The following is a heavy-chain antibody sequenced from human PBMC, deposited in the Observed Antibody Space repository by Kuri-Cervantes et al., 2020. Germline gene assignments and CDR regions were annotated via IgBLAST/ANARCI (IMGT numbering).Heavy chain of an antibody. CDR3: AKDSYYGGNSGDY. V-gene: IGHV3-74*01. J-gene: IGHJ4*02. CDR2: ISTDGFST. CDR1: RFTFRNYW. D-gene: IGHD4-23*01. Sequence: GESLKISCVDSRFTFRNYWMHWVRQAPGKGLVWFSRISTDGFSTTYADSVKGRFTISRDNAKSTLYLQMNNLRAEDTAVYYCAKDSYYGGNSGDYWGQGTLVTVSS.